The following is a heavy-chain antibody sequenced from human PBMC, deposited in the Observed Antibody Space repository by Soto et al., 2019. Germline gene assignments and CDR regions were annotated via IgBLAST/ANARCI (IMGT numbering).Heavy chain of an antibody. CDR1: GGSVSSSSYY. J-gene: IGHJ6*02. Sequence: SETLSLTCTVSGGSVSSSSYYWSWIRQPPGKGLEWIGYIYYSGSTSYNPSLKSRVTISVDTSKNQFSLKLSSVTAADTAVYYCARDVIAAAGSYYYYGMDVRGQGTTVTVSS. CDR3: ARDVIAAAGSYYYYGMDV. D-gene: IGHD6-13*01. CDR2: IYYSGST. V-gene: IGHV4-61*01.